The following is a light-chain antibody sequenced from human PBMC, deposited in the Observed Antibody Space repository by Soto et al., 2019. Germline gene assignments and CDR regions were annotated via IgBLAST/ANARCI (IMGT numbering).Light chain of an antibody. V-gene: IGKV3-15*01. CDR3: QQYNNWPRT. J-gene: IGKJ1*01. Sequence: EIVITQSPATLSLSPGERATLSCRASQSVSSNLAWYQQKPGQAPRLLIYGTSTRATGIPARFSGSGSGTEFTLTISSLQFEDFAVYYCQQYNNWPRTFGQGTKVDIK. CDR2: GTS. CDR1: QSVSSN.